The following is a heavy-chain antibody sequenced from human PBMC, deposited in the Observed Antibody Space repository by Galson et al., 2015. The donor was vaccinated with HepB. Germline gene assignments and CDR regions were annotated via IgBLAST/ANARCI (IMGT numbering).Heavy chain of an antibody. V-gene: IGHV3-7*01. CDR2: IKQDGSVK. CDR1: GFIFGNYW. D-gene: IGHD3-10*01. Sequence: SLRLSCAASGFIFGNYWMNWVRQAPGKGLEWLANIKQDGSVKYYVDSVKGRFTISRDNTENSLFLQMNSLRAEDSAEYFCARMSETYGGASDIWGQGTTVTVSS. CDR3: ARMSETYGGASDI. J-gene: IGHJ3*02.